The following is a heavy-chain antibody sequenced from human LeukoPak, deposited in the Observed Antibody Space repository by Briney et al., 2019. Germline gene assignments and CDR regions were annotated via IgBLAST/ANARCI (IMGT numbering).Heavy chain of an antibody. J-gene: IGHJ4*02. CDR2: IYYSGST. D-gene: IGHD6-19*01. Sequence: PSETLSLTCAVYGGSFSGYYWSWIRQPPGKGLEWIGYIYYSGSTNYNPSLKSRATISVDTSKNQFSLKLSSVTAADTAVYYCARGIAVAGMEFDYWGQGTLVTVSS. CDR1: GGSFSGYY. V-gene: IGHV4-59*01. CDR3: ARGIAVAGMEFDY.